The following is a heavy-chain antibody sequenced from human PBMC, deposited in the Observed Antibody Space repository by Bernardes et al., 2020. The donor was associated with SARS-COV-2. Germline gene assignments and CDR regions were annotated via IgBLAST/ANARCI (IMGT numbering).Heavy chain of an antibody. J-gene: IGHJ4*02. CDR3: ARVRYNWNGAYFDY. CDR2: IKQDRSEK. CDR1: GFTFSSYC. Sequence: GGSLRLSCAASGFTFSSYCMSWVRQAPGKGLEWVANIKQDRSEKYYVGSVKGRFTISRDNAKNSLYLQMNSLRAEDTAVYYCARVRYNWNGAYFDYWGQGTLVTVSS. V-gene: IGHV3-7*01. D-gene: IGHD1-1*01.